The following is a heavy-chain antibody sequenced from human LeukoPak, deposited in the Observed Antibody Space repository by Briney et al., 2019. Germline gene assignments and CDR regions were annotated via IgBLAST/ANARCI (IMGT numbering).Heavy chain of an antibody. CDR1: GGSISSYY. D-gene: IGHD6-13*01. CDR3: ARSRGYFDY. Sequence: PSETLSLTCTVSGGSISSYYWSWIRQPPGKGLEWNGYIYYSGSTNYNPSLKSRVTISVDTSKNQFYLKLSSVTAADTALYYCARSRGYFDYWGQGTLVTVSS. CDR2: IYYSGST. J-gene: IGHJ4*02. V-gene: IGHV4-59*01.